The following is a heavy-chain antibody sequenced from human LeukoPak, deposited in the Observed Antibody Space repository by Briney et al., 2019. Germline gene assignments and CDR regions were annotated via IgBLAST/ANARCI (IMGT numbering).Heavy chain of an antibody. V-gene: IGHV3-48*03. D-gene: IGHD6-13*01. CDR1: GFTFFSYE. CDR2: ISSSATTK. Sequence: GGSLKLSCAASGFTFFSYEMYWVRQAPGKGLEWVSYISSSATTKYYADSVKGRFTISRDNAKSSLYLQMNSLRVDDTAVYYCVRALPSSWYFFDYWGQGALVTVSS. CDR3: VRALPSSWYFFDY. J-gene: IGHJ4*02.